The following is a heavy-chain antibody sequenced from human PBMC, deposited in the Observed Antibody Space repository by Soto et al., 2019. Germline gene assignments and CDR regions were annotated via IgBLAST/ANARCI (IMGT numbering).Heavy chain of an antibody. V-gene: IGHV1-8*01. CDR1: GYTFTSYD. Sequence: QVQLVQSGAEVKKPGASVKVSCKASGYTFTSYDINGVRQATGQVLEWMGWMNPNSGNTGYAQKFQGRVTMTRNTSISTAYMELSSLRSEDTAVYYCARGPGSWYYYYMDVWGKGTTVTVSS. CDR2: MNPNSGNT. D-gene: IGHD6-13*01. J-gene: IGHJ6*03. CDR3: ARGPGSWYYYYMDV.